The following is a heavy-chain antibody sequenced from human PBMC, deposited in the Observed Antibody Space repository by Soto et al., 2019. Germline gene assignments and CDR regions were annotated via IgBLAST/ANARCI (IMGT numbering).Heavy chain of an antibody. V-gene: IGHV4-30-4*01. J-gene: IGHJ4*02. CDR3: ARDVLAAAGPSSYYFDY. D-gene: IGHD6-13*01. CDR2: IYYSGST. CDR1: GGSISSGDYY. Sequence: KTSETLSLTCTVSGGSISSGDYYWSWIRQPPGKGLEWIGYIYYSGSTYYDPSLKSRVTISVDTSKNQFSLKLSSVTAADTAVYYRARDVLAAAGPSSYYFDYWGQGTLVTVSS.